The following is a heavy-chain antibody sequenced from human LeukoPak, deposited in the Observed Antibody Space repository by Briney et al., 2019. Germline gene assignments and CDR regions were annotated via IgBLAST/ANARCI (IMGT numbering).Heavy chain of an antibody. D-gene: IGHD2-2*01. V-gene: IGHV3-30-3*01. Sequence: GGSLRLSCAASGFTFSSYAMHWVRQAPGKGLEWVAVISYDGSNKYYADSVKGRFTVSRDNAKNSLFLQMNNLRVEDTAVYFCAREVLIVLEPAANTIDYWGQGTRVTVSS. J-gene: IGHJ4*02. CDR1: GFTFSSYA. CDR3: AREVLIVLEPAANTIDY. CDR2: ISYDGSNK.